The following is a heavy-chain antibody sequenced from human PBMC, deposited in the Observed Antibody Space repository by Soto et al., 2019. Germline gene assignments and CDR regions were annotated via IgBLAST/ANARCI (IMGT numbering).Heavy chain of an antibody. CDR3: ATEGSGYCSSTSCPITYYYYYMDV. V-gene: IGHV4-59*01. Sequence: QVQLQESGPGLVKPSETLSLTCTVSGGSISSYYWSWIRQPPGKGLEWIGYIYYSGSTNYNPSLKSRVTISVDTSKNQFSLKLSSVTAADTAVYYCATEGSGYCSSTSCPITYYYYYMDVWGKGTTVTVSS. CDR2: IYYSGST. J-gene: IGHJ6*03. D-gene: IGHD2-2*01. CDR1: GGSISSYY.